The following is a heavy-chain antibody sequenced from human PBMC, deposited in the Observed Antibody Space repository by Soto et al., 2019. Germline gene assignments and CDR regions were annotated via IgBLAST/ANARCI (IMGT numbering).Heavy chain of an antibody. CDR1: GGFVSSGSYY. D-gene: IGHD3-10*01. CDR3: ASLAAAWAKKTPHSITMVRGAPPYYYYGVDV. V-gene: IGHV4-61*01. CDR2: MSHSGGT. Sequence: PSETLSLTCAVYGGFVSSGSYYWSWIRQPPGKGLEWIGEMSHSGGTHFNPSLKSRVTISVDTSKNQFSLKLSSVTAADTAVYYCASLAAAWAKKTPHSITMVRGAPPYYYYGVDVWGQGTTVTVSS. J-gene: IGHJ6*02.